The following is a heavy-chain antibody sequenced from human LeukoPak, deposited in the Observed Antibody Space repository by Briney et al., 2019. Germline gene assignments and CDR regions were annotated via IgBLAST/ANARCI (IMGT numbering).Heavy chain of an antibody. Sequence: GGSLRLSCAASGFTFGSYAMSWVRQAPGKGLEWVSVISGSGGSTDYADSVKGRFTISRDNSKNTLYLQMNSLRAEDTAVYYCAKSKDNPLYYFDNWGQGTLVTVSS. CDR2: ISGSGGST. CDR1: GFTFGSYA. J-gene: IGHJ4*02. CDR3: AKSKDNPLYYFDN. V-gene: IGHV3-23*01.